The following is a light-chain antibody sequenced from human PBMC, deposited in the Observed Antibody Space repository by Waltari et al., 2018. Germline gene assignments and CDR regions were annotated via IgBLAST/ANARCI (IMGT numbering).Light chain of an antibody. CDR1: QSVYGSY. CDR3: QQYGTSPST. CDR2: NAS. Sequence: EIVLTQSPGTLSLSPGERATLSCRASQSVYGSYLAWYQQKPGQAPRLLIYNASNRATGIPDRSSGSGSGTDFSLTISRLEPEDFAVYYCQQYGTSPSTFGQGTKLEIK. V-gene: IGKV3-20*01. J-gene: IGKJ2*01.